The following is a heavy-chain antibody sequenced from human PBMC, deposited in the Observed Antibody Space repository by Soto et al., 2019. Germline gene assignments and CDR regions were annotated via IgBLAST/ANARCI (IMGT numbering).Heavy chain of an antibody. J-gene: IGHJ4*02. V-gene: IGHV3-11*06. CDR1: GFPFSDYY. Sequence: PGGSLRLSCATPGFPFSDYYMSWIRQAPGKGLEWLSHISPKSTYRNYADSVKGRFTISRDNTKTSLFLQMNSRGVEDTAVYYCARGGGGGLFEHWGQGVLVTVSS. D-gene: IGHD2-21*01. CDR3: ARGGGGGLFEH. CDR2: ISPKSTYR.